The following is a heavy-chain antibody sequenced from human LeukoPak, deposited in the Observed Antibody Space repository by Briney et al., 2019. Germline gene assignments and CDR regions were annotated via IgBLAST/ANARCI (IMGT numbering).Heavy chain of an antibody. CDR1: GGSFSGYY. Sequence: SETLSLTCAVYGGSFSGYYWSWIRQPPGKGLEWIGEINHSGSTNYNPSLKSRVTISVDTSKNQFSLKLSSVTAADTAVYYCARGHDSVGFRRVGWWFDPWGQGTLVTVSS. CDR3: ARGHDSVGFRRVGWWFDP. V-gene: IGHV4-34*01. CDR2: INHSGST. D-gene: IGHD5-24*01. J-gene: IGHJ5*02.